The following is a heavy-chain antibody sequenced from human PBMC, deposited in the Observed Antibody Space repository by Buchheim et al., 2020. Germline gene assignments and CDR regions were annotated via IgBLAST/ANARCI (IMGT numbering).Heavy chain of an antibody. CDR2: INHSGST. CDR1: GGSFSGYY. J-gene: IGHJ4*02. V-gene: IGHV4-34*01. D-gene: IGHD3-22*01. CDR3: ARGDGIYYDSSGYYSDY. Sequence: QVQLQQWGAGLLKPSETLSLTCAVYGGSFSGYYWSWIRQPPGKGLEWIGEINHSGSTNYNPSLKSRVTTSVDTSKNQFSLKLSSVTAADTAVYYCARGDGIYYDSSGYYSDYWGQGTL.